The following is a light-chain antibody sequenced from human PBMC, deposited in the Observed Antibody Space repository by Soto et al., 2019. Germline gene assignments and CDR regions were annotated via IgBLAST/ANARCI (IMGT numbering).Light chain of an antibody. J-gene: IGKJ1*01. CDR3: QQYKSYSWT. CDR1: QSISSW. CDR2: DAS. Sequence: DIQMTQSPSTLSASVGDRVTITCRASQSISSWLAWYQQKPGKAPKLLIYDASSLESGVPSRFSGSGSGTEFTFTISSLQPDDFATYYCQQYKSYSWTFGQGTKV. V-gene: IGKV1-5*01.